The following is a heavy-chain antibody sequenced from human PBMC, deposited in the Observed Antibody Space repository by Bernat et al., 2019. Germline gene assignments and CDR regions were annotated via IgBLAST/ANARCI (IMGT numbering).Heavy chain of an antibody. CDR2: ISSSDNTI. V-gene: IGHV3-48*03. Sequence: VQLVESGGGLVQPGGSLRLSCAASGFTFSSYEMNWVRQAPGKGLEWVSYISSSDNTIYYADSVKGRFTISRDNAKNSLYLQMNSLRAEDTAVYYCARGTSTSAPYMDVWGKGTTVTVSS. CDR3: ARGTSTSAPYMDV. CDR1: GFTFSSYE. J-gene: IGHJ6*03.